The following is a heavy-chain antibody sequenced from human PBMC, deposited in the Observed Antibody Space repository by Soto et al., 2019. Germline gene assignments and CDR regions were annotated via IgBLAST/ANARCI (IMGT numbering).Heavy chain of an antibody. Sequence: SETLSLTCAVYGGSFSGYYWSWIRQPPGKGLEWIGEVNHSGSTNYNPSLKSRVTISVDTSKSQFSLKLSSVTAADTAVYYCARDSGYGDPFDYWGQGTLVTVSS. J-gene: IGHJ4*02. CDR1: GGSFSGYY. CDR2: VNHSGST. D-gene: IGHD4-17*01. V-gene: IGHV4-34*01. CDR3: ARDSGYGDPFDY.